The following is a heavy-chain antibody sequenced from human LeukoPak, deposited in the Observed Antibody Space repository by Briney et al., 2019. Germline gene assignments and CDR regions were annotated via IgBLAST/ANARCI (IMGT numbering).Heavy chain of an antibody. Sequence: SETLSLTCAVYGGSFSGYYWSWIRQPPGKGLEWIGEINHSGSTNYNPSLKSRVTISVDTSKNQLSLKLSSVTAADTAVYYCARRSRGIDYWGQGTLVTVSS. J-gene: IGHJ4*02. CDR2: INHSGST. CDR3: ARRSRGIDY. V-gene: IGHV4-34*01. CDR1: GGSFSGYY.